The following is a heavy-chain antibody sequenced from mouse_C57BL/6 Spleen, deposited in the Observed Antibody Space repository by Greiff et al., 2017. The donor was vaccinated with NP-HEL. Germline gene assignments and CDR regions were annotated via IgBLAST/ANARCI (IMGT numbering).Heavy chain of an antibody. V-gene: IGHV1-85*01. J-gene: IGHJ3*01. Sequence: QVQLKQSGPELVKPGASVKLSCKASGYTFTSYDINWVKQRPGQGLEWIGWIYPRDGSTKYNEKFKGKATLTVDTSSSTAYMELHSLTSEDSAVYFCARKGVYYGYDGFADWGQGTLVTVSA. D-gene: IGHD2-2*01. CDR3: ARKGVYYGYDGFAD. CDR1: GYTFTSYD. CDR2: IYPRDGST.